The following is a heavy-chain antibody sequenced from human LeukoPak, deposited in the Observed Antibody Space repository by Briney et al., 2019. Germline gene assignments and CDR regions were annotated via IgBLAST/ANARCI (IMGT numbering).Heavy chain of an antibody. Sequence: GGSLRLSCAASGFTVSSNYMSWVRQAPGKGLECVSVFYSGGDTYYADSVKGRFTISRDNSKNTLYLQMNSLRAEDTAVYYCARPPVTYYYDSSGYDVAFDIWGQGTMVTVSS. V-gene: IGHV3-66*02. CDR1: GFTVSSNY. J-gene: IGHJ3*02. CDR3: ARPPVTYYYDSSGYDVAFDI. CDR2: FYSGGDT. D-gene: IGHD3-22*01.